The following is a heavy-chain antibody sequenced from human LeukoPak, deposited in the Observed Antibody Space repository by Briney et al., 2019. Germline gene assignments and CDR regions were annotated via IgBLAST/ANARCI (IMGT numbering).Heavy chain of an antibody. CDR3: ARAFRYCTNGVCYSGSGDLDY. D-gene: IGHD2-8*01. Sequence: PSETLSLTCTVSGGSISSGGYYWSWLRPHPQKGLPWIVYIYSSGSTYYTPSLKSRVTISVDASKNQFSLKMSSVTAADTAVYYCARAFRYCTNGVCYSGSGDLDYWGQGTLVTVSS. CDR1: GGSISSGGYY. CDR2: IYSSGST. V-gene: IGHV4-31*03. J-gene: IGHJ4*02.